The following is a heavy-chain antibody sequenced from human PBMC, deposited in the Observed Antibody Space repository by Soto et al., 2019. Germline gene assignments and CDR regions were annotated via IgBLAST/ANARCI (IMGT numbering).Heavy chain of an antibody. D-gene: IGHD2-15*01. Sequence: ASVKVSCKASGYTFTSYDINWVRQATGQGLEWMGWMNPNSGNTGYAQKFQGRVTMTRNTSISTAYMELSSLRSEDTAAYYCARELRYGGNYYYYYGMDVWGQGTKVTVSS. CDR3: ARELRYGGNYYYYYGMDV. CDR1: GYTFTSYD. J-gene: IGHJ6*02. V-gene: IGHV1-8*01. CDR2: MNPNSGNT.